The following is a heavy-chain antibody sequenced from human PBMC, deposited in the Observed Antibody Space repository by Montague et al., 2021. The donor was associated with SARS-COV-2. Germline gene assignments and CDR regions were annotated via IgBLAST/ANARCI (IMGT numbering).Heavy chain of an antibody. V-gene: IGHV4-39*02. J-gene: IGHJ3*01. Sequence: SETLSLTCTVSGGSITNNIDYWAWIRQPPGKGLEWIGSIYYTGNTYYNPSLKSRVTISVVMSKNHFTLKLSSVAAAETAVYYCARLKRYFDISGSPSAFDFWGQGTKVTVSS. CDR1: GGSITNNIDY. D-gene: IGHD3-22*01. CDR2: IYYTGNT. CDR3: ARLKRYFDISGSPSAFDF.